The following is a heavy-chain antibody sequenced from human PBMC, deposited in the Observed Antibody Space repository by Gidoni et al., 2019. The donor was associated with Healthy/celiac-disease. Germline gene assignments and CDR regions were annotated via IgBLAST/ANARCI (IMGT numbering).Heavy chain of an antibody. D-gene: IGHD1-26*01. CDR2: ISGSGGST. CDR3: AKVSWELLLDY. V-gene: IGHV3-23*01. CDR1: RFTFSSYA. J-gene: IGHJ4*02. Sequence: EVQLLESGGVLVLPGGSLRLSRAAPRFTFSSYAMRWVRQAPGKGLEWVSAISGSGGSTYYADSVKGRFTISRDNSKNTLYLQMNSLRAEDTAVYYCAKVSWELLLDYWGQGTLVTVSS.